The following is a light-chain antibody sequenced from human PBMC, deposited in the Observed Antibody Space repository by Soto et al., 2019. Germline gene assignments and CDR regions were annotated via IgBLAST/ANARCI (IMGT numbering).Light chain of an antibody. CDR1: SSDVGSYNL. CDR3: CSYAGSSTSYV. V-gene: IGLV2-23*01. J-gene: IGLJ1*01. CDR2: EGS. Sequence: QSVLTQPASVSGSPGQSITISCTGTSSDVGSYNLVSWYQQLPGKAPKLMIYEGSKRPSGVSNRFSGSESGNTASLTISGLQADDEADYYCCSYAGSSTSYVFGTGTKVTV.